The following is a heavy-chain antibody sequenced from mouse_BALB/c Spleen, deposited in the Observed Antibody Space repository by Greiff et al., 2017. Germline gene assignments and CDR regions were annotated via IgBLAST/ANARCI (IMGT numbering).Heavy chain of an antibody. J-gene: IGHJ3*01. CDR1: GDSITSGY. CDR2: ISYSGST. CDR3: ARRPMITTGAFAY. V-gene: IGHV3-8*02. Sequence: EVQLVESGPSLGKPSQTLSLTCSVTGDSITSGYWNWIRKFPGNKLEYMGYISYSGSTYYNPSLKSRISITRDTSKNQYYLQLNSVTTEDTATYYCARRPMITTGAFAYWGQGTLVTVSA. D-gene: IGHD2-4*01.